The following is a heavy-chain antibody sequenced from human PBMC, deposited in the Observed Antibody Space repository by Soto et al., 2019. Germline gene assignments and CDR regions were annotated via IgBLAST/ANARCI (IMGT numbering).Heavy chain of an antibody. J-gene: IGHJ4*02. D-gene: IGHD3-16*01. Sequence: SETLSLTCAVSGGSISSSNWWSWVRQPPGKGLEWIGEIYHSGSTNYNPSLKSRVTISVDTSKNQFSLKLSSVTAADTAVYYCARERGTVGDFDYWGQGTLVTVSS. CDR2: IYHSGST. CDR3: ARERGTVGDFDY. V-gene: IGHV4-4*02. CDR1: GGSISSSNW.